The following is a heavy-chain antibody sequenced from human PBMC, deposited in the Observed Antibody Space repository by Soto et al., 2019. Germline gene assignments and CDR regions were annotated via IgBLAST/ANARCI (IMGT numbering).Heavy chain of an antibody. Sequence: QVQLQESGPGLVKPSQTLSLTCTVSGDSISRGGYYWSWIRQHPGKGLEWIGYIYDTGSTYYNPSLKTRITMSVDTSKNKFSLTLTSVTAADTAVYYCARDEEVNYSDYGGSDYYYGLDVWGQGTTVTVSS. CDR1: GDSISRGGYY. D-gene: IGHD4-17*01. J-gene: IGHJ6*02. CDR2: IYDTGST. V-gene: IGHV4-31*03. CDR3: ARDEEVNYSDYGGSDYYYGLDV.